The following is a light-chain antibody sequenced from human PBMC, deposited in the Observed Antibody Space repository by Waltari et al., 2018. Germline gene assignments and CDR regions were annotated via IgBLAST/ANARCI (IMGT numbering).Light chain of an antibody. CDR2: DKN. V-gene: IGLV3-19*01. CDR3: HSRDASGVGGS. Sequence: SSELTQDPAVSVAMGQTVRITCQGESLRRYYASWYQQRPGQAPRLVMYDKNNRPSGVPDRFSGSTSHNTASLTITGAQAEDEASYYCHSRDASGVGGSFGGGTKLTVL. CDR1: SLRRYY. J-gene: IGLJ2*01.